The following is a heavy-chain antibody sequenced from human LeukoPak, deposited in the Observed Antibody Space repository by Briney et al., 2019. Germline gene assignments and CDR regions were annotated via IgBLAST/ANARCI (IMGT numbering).Heavy chain of an antibody. D-gene: IGHD3/OR15-3a*01. CDR3: ARLSPGSLDMFDY. Sequence: SETLSLTCTVSGGSISSYYWGWIRQPPGKGLEWIGYIYYSGSTNYNPSLKSRVTISVDTSKNQFSLKLSSVTAADTAVYYCARLSPGSLDMFDYWGQGTLVTVSS. CDR2: IYYSGST. J-gene: IGHJ4*02. V-gene: IGHV4-59*08. CDR1: GGSISSYY.